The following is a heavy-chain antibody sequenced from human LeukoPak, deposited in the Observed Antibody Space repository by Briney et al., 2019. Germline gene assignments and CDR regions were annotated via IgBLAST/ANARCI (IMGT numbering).Heavy chain of an antibody. V-gene: IGHV4-4*07. Sequence: SETLSLTCTVSGGSISSYYWSWIRQPAGKGLEWIGRIYTSGSTNYNPSLKSRVTMSVDTSKNQFSLKLSSVTAADTAVYYCARSTFYSWGYPFEPWGQGTLVTVSS. CDR3: ARSTFYSWGYPFEP. CDR2: IYTSGST. J-gene: IGHJ5*02. CDR1: GGSISSYY. D-gene: IGHD1-26*01.